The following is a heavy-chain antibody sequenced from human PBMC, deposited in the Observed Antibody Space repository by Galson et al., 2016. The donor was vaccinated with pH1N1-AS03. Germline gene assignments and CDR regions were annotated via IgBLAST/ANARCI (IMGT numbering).Heavy chain of an antibody. CDR2: INPNNGVT. Sequence: SVKVSCKASGDTFTKYSISWVRQAPGQGLEWMGWINPNNGVTNYAQKFQAWVTMTGDTSISTAYMELYGLKSDDTAVYYCARDPRGPCSSATCATTYYFGMDVWGQGTTVIVSS. V-gene: IGHV1-2*04. CDR1: GDTFTKYS. CDR3: ARDPRGPCSSATCATTYYFGMDV. J-gene: IGHJ6*02. D-gene: IGHD1-26*01.